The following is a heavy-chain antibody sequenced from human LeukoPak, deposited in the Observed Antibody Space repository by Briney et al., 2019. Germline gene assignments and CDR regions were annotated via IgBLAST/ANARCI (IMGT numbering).Heavy chain of an antibody. Sequence: ASVNVSCKASGYTFTSYDINWVRQATGQGLEWMGWMNPNSGNTGYAQKLQGRVTMTRNTSISTAYMELSSLRAEDTAVYYCAKDRFLEWRLELDAFDIWGQGTMVTVSS. CDR3: AKDRFLEWRLELDAFDI. J-gene: IGHJ3*02. V-gene: IGHV1-8*01. D-gene: IGHD3-3*01. CDR1: GYTFTSYD. CDR2: MNPNSGNT.